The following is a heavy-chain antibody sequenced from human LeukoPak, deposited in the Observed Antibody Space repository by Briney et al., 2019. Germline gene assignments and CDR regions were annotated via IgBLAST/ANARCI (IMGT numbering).Heavy chain of an antibody. V-gene: IGHV3-30*01. Sequence: GRSLRLSCAASGFTFSSYAMHWVRQAPGKGLEWVAVISYDGSSKYYADSVKGRFTISRDNSKNTLYLQMNSLRAEDTAVYYCARVVSGGYPAGLIDYWGQGTLVTVSS. CDR1: GFTFSSYA. CDR3: ARVVSGGYPAGLIDY. D-gene: IGHD2-8*02. J-gene: IGHJ4*02. CDR2: ISYDGSSK.